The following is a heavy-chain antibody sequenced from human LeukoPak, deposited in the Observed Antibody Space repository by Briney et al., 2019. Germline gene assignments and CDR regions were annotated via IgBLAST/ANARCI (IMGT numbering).Heavy chain of an antibody. CDR1: GFTFSDYY. Sequence: PGGSLRLXCAASGFTFSDYYMSWIRQAPGKVLEWVSHISSSGSTIYYADSVKGRFTISRDNAKNSLYLQMNSLRAEDTAVYYCARDDRWLRRSSDFDYWGQGTLVTVSS. CDR3: ARDDRWLRRSSDFDY. J-gene: IGHJ4*02. D-gene: IGHD5-12*01. CDR2: ISSSGSTI. V-gene: IGHV3-11*04.